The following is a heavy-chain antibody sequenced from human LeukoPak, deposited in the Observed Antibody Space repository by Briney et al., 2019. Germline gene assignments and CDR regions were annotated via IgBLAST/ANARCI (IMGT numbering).Heavy chain of an antibody. D-gene: IGHD2-15*01. Sequence: GGSLRLSCAASGFTLSDYYVTWIRQAPGKGLEWVSYISGDGHTIYYAGSVKGRFTIFRDNAKNSLFLQMNSLEAEDTAVYYCARSQTGHCSGSRCYPNWVDYYHTDVWGKGTAVTVSS. V-gene: IGHV3-11*04. CDR1: GFTLSDYY. CDR3: ARSQTGHCSGSRCYPNWVDYYHTDV. J-gene: IGHJ6*03. CDR2: ISGDGHTI.